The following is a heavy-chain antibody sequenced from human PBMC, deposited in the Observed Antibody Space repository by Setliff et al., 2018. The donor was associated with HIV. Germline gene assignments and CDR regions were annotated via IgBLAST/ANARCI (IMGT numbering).Heavy chain of an antibody. CDR3: ASPSDYYENSGLDY. D-gene: IGHD3-22*01. CDR1: GGSISSGGYY. J-gene: IGHJ4*02. CDR2: INHSGST. Sequence: SETLSLTCTVSGGSISSGGYYWSWIRQPPGKGLEWIGEINHSGSTNYNPSLKSRVTISVDTSKNQFSLNLSSVTAADTAAYYCASPSDYYENSGLDYWGQGKLVTVSS. V-gene: IGHV4-39*01.